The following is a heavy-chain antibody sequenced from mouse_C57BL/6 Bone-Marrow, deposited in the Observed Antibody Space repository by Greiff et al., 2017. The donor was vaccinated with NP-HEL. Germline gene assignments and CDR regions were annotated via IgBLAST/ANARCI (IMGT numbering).Heavy chain of an antibody. CDR1: GYTFTDYN. CDR3: ARGDYYGSSSPFAY. CDR2: INPNNGGT. D-gene: IGHD1-1*01. Sequence: EVQLQQSGPELVKPGASVKIPCKASGYTFTDYNMDWVKQSHGKSLEWIGDINPNNGGTIYNQKFKGKATLTVDKSSSTAYMELRSLTSEDTAVYYCARGDYYGSSSPFAYWGQGTLVTVSA. V-gene: IGHV1-18*01. J-gene: IGHJ3*01.